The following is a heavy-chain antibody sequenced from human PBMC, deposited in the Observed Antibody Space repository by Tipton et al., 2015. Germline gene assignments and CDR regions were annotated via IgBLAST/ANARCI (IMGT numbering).Heavy chain of an antibody. D-gene: IGHD3-16*01. J-gene: IGHJ4*02. V-gene: IGHV4-38-2*01. CDR2: ISHSGKT. CDR3: ARIRGRYVMDS. CDR1: AYSISTDYY. Sequence: TLSLTCAVSAYSISTDYYWVWIRQPPEKGLEWIGAISHSGKTYSNPSLKSRVTISVDSSTNQFFLILSSVTAADTAVYYCARIRGRYVMDSWGQGSLVSVSS.